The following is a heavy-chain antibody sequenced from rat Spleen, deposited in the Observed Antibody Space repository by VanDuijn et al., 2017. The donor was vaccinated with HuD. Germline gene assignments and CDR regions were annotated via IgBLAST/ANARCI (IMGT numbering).Heavy chain of an antibody. Sequence: EVQLVESGGGLVQPGRSLKLSCVASGFTFNNYWMTWIRQAPGKGLEWVASITNTGDSAYYPDSVKGRFTISRDNAKNTLYLQMNSLRSEDTATYYCARDRLGFDYWGQGVMVTVSS. CDR1: GFTFNNYW. J-gene: IGHJ2*01. CDR2: ITNTGDSA. D-gene: IGHD1-7*01. V-gene: IGHV5-31*01. CDR3: ARDRLGFDY.